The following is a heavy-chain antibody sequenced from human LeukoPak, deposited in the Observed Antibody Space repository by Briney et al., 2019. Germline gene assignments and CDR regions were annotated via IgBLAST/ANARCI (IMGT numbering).Heavy chain of an antibody. V-gene: IGHV4-31*03. Sequence: SQTLSLTCTVSGDSISSGGYYWSWIRQHPGKGLEWIGYIYYSGSTYYNPSLKSRVTISVDTSKNQFSLKLSSVTAADTAVYYCARDRGYCSGGSCYSALRFQHGGQGTLVTVSA. CDR3: ARDRGYCSGGSCYSALRFQH. J-gene: IGHJ1*01. CDR1: GDSISSGGYY. D-gene: IGHD2-15*01. CDR2: IYYSGST.